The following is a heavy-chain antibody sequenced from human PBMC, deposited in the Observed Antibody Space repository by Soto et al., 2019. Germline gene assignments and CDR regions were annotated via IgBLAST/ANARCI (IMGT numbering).Heavy chain of an antibody. CDR3: TRGGGDF. J-gene: IGHJ4*02. D-gene: IGHD6-25*01. CDR2: IYYSGSDSGST. V-gene: IGHV4-59*01. Sequence: SETLSLTCSLSGGSINTYYWSWIRQPPGKGLEWIGYIYYSGSDSGSTNYIPSLKSRVTISVDTSKNQFSLRLTSVTAGDTAVYFCTRGGGDFWGQGTLVTVYS. CDR1: GGSINTYY.